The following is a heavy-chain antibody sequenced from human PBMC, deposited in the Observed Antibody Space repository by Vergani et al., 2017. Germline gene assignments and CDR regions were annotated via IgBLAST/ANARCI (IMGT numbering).Heavy chain of an antibody. CDR3: TRCYQQLVPPLYYYYMDV. V-gene: IGHV3-15*01. Sequence: EVQLLESGGGLVQPGGSLRLFCAASGFTFSSYAMSWVRQAPGKGLEWVVRIKSKTDGGTTNYAAPVKGRFTISRDDSKNTLYLQMNSLKTEDTAVYYCTRCYQQLVPPLYYYYMDVWGKGTTVTVSS. CDR1: GFTFSSYA. CDR2: IKSKTDGGTT. J-gene: IGHJ6*03. D-gene: IGHD6-13*01.